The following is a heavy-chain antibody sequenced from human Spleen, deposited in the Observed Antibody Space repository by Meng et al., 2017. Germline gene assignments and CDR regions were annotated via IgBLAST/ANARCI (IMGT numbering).Heavy chain of an antibody. CDR1: VSTFSSYD. D-gene: IGHD3-10*01. CDR3: ARDRPGYYGSENIDL. V-gene: IGHV1-8*01. CDR2: INPNSGNT. J-gene: IGHJ5*02. Sequence: LVQSGADVQKLGSSGNVSCKASVSTFSSYDIKGVRKATGQGLEWMGWINPNSGNTGYAQKFQGRVTMTRNTSISAVYMELSSLRSDDTAVYYCARDRPGYYGSENIDLWGQGTLVTVSS.